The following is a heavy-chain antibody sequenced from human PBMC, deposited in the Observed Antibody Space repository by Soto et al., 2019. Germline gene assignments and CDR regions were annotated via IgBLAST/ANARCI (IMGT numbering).Heavy chain of an antibody. CDR1: GFTFSSYA. CDR2: ISGTGDST. Sequence: EVQLLESGGGLVQPGGSLRLSCAASGFTFSSYAMSWVRQAPGKGLEWVSAISGTGDSTYYADSVKGRFTISRDNSKNKLYLQINSLRAEDTAVYYCAKDRDSSGYYYRNYWGQGTLVTVSS. V-gene: IGHV3-23*01. J-gene: IGHJ4*02. D-gene: IGHD3-22*01. CDR3: AKDRDSSGYYYRNY.